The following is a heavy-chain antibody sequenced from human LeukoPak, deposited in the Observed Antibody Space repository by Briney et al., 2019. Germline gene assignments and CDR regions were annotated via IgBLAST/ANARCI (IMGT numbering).Heavy chain of an antibody. D-gene: IGHD3-22*01. CDR1: GGSISSHY. J-gene: IGHJ3*02. CDR2: IYYSGST. Sequence: PSETLSLTCIVSGGSISSHYWSWIRQPPGKALEWIGYIYYSGSTNYNPSLKSRVTISVDTSKNQFSLKLSSVTAADTAVYYCARDSDSSYAFDIWGQGTMVTVSS. V-gene: IGHV4-59*11. CDR3: ARDSDSSYAFDI.